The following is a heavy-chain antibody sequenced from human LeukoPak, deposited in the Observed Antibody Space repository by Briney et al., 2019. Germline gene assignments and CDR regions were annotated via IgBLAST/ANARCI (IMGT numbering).Heavy chain of an antibody. CDR1: GFDFSTYA. Sequence: GSPRLSCVASGFDFSTYAMSWIRQPPGKGLEWIGYIYYSGSTNYNPSLKSRVTISVDTSKNQFSLKLSSVTAADTAVYYCARVTYYYDSSGPDIWGQGTMVTVSS. V-gene: IGHV4-59*08. CDR3: ARVTYYYDSSGPDI. CDR2: IYYSGST. J-gene: IGHJ3*02. D-gene: IGHD3-22*01.